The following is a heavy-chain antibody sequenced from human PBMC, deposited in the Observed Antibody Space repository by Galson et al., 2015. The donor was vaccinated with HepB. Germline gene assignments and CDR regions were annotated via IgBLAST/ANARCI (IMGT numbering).Heavy chain of an antibody. CDR1: GYTFTSYG. J-gene: IGHJ6*03. CDR2: ISAYNGNT. CDR3: ARMYSSSWHVYYYMDV. D-gene: IGHD6-13*01. V-gene: IGHV1-18*01. Sequence: SVKVSCKASGYTFTSYGISWVRQAPGQGLEWMGWISAYNGNTNYAQKLQGRVTMTTDTSTSTAYMGLRSLRSDDTAVYYCARMYSSSWHVYYYMDVWGKGTTVTVSS.